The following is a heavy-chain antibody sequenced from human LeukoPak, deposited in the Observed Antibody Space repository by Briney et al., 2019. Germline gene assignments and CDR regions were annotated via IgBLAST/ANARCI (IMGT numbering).Heavy chain of an antibody. CDR1: GFTFSSYS. J-gene: IGHJ4*02. CDR3: ARPGYYYDSSGYYPEYYFDY. D-gene: IGHD3-22*01. CDR2: ISSSSSYI. V-gene: IGHV3-21*01. Sequence: KPGGSLRLSCAASGFTFSSYSMNWVRQAPGKGLEWVSSISSSSSYIYYADSVEGRFTISRDNAKNSLYLQMNSLRAEDTAVYYCARPGYYYDSSGYYPEYYFDYWGQGTLVTVSS.